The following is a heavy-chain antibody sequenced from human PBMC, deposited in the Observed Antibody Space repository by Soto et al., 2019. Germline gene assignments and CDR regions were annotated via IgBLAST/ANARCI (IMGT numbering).Heavy chain of an antibody. Sequence: QVQLQESGPGLVKPSRTLSLTCTVSGGSISSGGYYWSWIRQHPGKGLEWIGYIYYSGSTYYNPSLKSRVTISVDTSKNQFSLKLSSVTAADTAVYYCARGGGYSYGYTDYYFDYWGQGTLVTVSS. CDR3: ARGGGYSYGYTDYYFDY. CDR2: IYYSGST. CDR1: GGSISSGGYY. J-gene: IGHJ4*02. V-gene: IGHV4-31*03. D-gene: IGHD5-18*01.